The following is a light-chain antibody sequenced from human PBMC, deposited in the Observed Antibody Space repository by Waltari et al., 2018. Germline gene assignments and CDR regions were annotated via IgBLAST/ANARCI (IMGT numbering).Light chain of an antibody. J-gene: IGKJ4*01. V-gene: IGKV1-8*01. CDR1: QGISSY. CDR2: GAS. CDR3: QQYHNYPF. Sequence: AIRITQSPSSLSASTGDRVTITCRASQGISSYLAWYQQKPGKAPKLLIYGASTLQSGVPSRFSGSGSGTVFTLTISCLQSEDFATYYCQQYHNYPFFGGGTRVEIK.